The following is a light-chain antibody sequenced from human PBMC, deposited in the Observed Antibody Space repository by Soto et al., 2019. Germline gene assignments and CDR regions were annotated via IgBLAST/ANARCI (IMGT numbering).Light chain of an antibody. J-gene: IGKJ4*01. V-gene: IGKV1-9*01. Sequence: DIQLTQSPSFLSASVGDRVTITCRASQDFNNYLAWYQQKPGEAPKVLMYVASTLQNGVPSRFSGSGSGTEFTLTISGPQPEDGGSYFCQQLNSFPLTFGGWTKGDIK. CDR3: QQLNSFPLT. CDR1: QDFNNY. CDR2: VAS.